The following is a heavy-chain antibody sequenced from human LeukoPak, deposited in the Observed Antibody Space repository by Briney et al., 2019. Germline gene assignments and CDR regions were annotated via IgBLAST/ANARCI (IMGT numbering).Heavy chain of an antibody. J-gene: IGHJ4*02. Sequence: PGGSLRLSCAASGFTFGSYGMHWVRQAPGKGLEWVAVIWYDGSNKYYADSVKGRFTISRDNSKNTLYLQMNSLRAEDTAVYYCAKDLEDTAMVLGYWGQGTLVTVSS. CDR1: GFTFGSYG. CDR3: AKDLEDTAMVLGY. CDR2: IWYDGSNK. V-gene: IGHV3-33*06. D-gene: IGHD5-18*01.